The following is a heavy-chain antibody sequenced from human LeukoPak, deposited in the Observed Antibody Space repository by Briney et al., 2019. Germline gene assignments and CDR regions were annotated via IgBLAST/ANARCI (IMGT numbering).Heavy chain of an antibody. V-gene: IGHV5-51*01. CDR1: GYSFTSYW. CDR2: IYPGDSDT. Sequence: HGESLKISCKGSGYSFTSYWIAWLRQMPGKGLEWMGIIYPGDSDTRYSPSFQGQVTISADKSISTAYLQWSSLKASDTAMYYCARRADSSGYFFSWGQGTLVSVSS. CDR3: ARRADSSGYFFS. D-gene: IGHD3-22*01. J-gene: IGHJ5*02.